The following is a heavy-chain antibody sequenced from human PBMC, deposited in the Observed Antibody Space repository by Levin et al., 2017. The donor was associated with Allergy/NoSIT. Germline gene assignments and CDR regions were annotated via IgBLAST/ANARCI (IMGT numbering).Heavy chain of an antibody. CDR1: GFTFSNYW. J-gene: IGHJ6*02. Sequence: GGSLRLSCAASGFTFSNYWMHWVRQAPGKGLVWVSRINSDGSSTSYADSVKGRFTISRDNAKKTLYLQMNSLRAEDTAVYYCARDLGSYAVYGMDVWGQGTTVTVSS. D-gene: IGHD2-2*01. CDR2: INSDGSST. CDR3: ARDLGSYAVYGMDV. V-gene: IGHV3-74*01.